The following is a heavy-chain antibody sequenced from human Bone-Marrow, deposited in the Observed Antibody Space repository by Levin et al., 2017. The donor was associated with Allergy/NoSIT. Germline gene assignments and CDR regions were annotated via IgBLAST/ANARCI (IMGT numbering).Heavy chain of an antibody. Sequence: SETLSLTCAVYGGSFSGYYWSWIRQPPGKGLEWIGEINHSGSTNYNPSLKSRVTISVDTSKNQFSVKLSSVTAADTAVYYCARFLGYCSGGSCSGLGDYWGQGTLVTVSS. V-gene: IGHV4-34*01. CDR2: INHSGST. CDR3: ARFLGYCSGGSCSGLGDY. D-gene: IGHD2-15*01. J-gene: IGHJ4*02. CDR1: GGSFSGYY.